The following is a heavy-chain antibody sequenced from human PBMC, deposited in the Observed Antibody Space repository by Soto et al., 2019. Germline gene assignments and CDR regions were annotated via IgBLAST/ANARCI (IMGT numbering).Heavy chain of an antibody. D-gene: IGHD3-10*01. V-gene: IGHV5-51*01. Sequence: LGESLKISCKGSGYSFTNYWIGWVRQMPGKGLEWMGSIYPGDSDTRYSPSFQGQVTMSADKSVSIAYLQWSSLKASDTAMYYCARRSVYYFDYWGQGSLVTVSS. CDR3: ARRSVYYFDY. J-gene: IGHJ4*02. CDR2: IYPGDSDT. CDR1: GYSFTNYW.